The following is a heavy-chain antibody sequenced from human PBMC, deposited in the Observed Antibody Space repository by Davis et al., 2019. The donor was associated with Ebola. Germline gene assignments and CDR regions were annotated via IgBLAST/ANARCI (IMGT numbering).Heavy chain of an antibody. D-gene: IGHD4-23*01. CDR2: IYYSGST. J-gene: IGHJ4*02. CDR3: ARDRGMVTRFFDY. Sequence: MPSETLSLTCTVSGGSISSYYWSWIRQPPGKGLEWIGYIYYSGSTNYNPSLKSRVTISVDTSKNQFSLQLNSVTPEDTAVYYCARDRGMVTRFFDYWGQGTLVTVSS. V-gene: IGHV4-59*12. CDR1: GGSISSYY.